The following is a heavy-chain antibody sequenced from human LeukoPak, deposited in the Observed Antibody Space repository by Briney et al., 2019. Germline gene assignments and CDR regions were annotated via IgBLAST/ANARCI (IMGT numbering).Heavy chain of an antibody. CDR3: ARANYDILTGYPPPIFDY. V-gene: IGHV4-4*07. CDR1: GGSISSYY. D-gene: IGHD3-9*01. Sequence: SETLSLTCTVSGGSISSYYWSWIRQPAGKGLEWIGRIYTSGSTNYNPSLKSRATMSVDTSKNQFSLKLSSVTAADTAVYYCARANYDILTGYPPPIFDYWGQGTLVTVSS. J-gene: IGHJ4*02. CDR2: IYTSGST.